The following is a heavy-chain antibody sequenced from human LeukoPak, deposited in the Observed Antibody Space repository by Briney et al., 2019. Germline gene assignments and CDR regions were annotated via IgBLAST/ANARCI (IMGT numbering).Heavy chain of an antibody. CDR3: ARGNAGNDAFDI. CDR2: ISSTSFYI. D-gene: IGHD4-23*01. V-gene: IGHV3-21*01. Sequence: GGSLRLSCAASAFTFSSYSMNWDRQAPGKGLEWVSSISSTSFYIYYADSVKGRFTISRDNAKNSLYLQMNSLRAEDTAVYYCARGNAGNDAFDIWGQGTMVTVSS. J-gene: IGHJ3*02. CDR1: AFTFSSYS.